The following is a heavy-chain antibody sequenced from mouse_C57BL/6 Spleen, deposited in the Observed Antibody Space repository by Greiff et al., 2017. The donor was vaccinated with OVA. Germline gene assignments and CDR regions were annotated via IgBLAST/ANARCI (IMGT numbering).Heavy chain of an antibody. V-gene: IGHV5-17*01. CDR3: ARPYDYDAGDYYAMDY. CDR2: ISSGSSTI. CDR1: GFTFSDYG. Sequence: EVHLVESGGGLVKPGGSLKLSCEASGFTFSDYGMHWVRQAPEKGLEWVAYISSGSSTIYYADTVKGRFTIYRDNAKNTLFLQMTSLRSEDTAMYYCARPYDYDAGDYYAMDYWGQGTSVTVSS. D-gene: IGHD2-4*01. J-gene: IGHJ4*01.